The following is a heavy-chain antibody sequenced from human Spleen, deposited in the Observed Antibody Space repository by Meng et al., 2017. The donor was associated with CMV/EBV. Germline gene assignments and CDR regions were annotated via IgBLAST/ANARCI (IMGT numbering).Heavy chain of an antibody. V-gene: IGHV3-30*03. CDR2: ISFDGRNK. CDR1: GFTFSSYA. Sequence: LSLTCAVSGFTFSSYAMNWVRQAPGKGLEWVAVISFDGRNKYYADSVNGRFTISRDISKNRLYLQMHTLRAEDTAVYYCARDLFPGGDSSWTGHLDSWGQGTLVTVS. J-gene: IGHJ4*02. D-gene: IGHD6-13*01. CDR3: ARDLFPGGDSSWTGHLDS.